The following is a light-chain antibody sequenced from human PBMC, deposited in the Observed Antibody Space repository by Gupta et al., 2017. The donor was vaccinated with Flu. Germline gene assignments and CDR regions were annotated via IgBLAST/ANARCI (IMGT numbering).Light chain of an antibody. CDR1: NIESKS. Sequence: SYVLTQPPSVSVAPGQTARISCGGDNIESKSVHWYQQKPGQAPVVVVYDDNVRPSGIPERFSGSTSGNTATLTISRVEVGDEADYYCQGWDISRHQVFGGGTKVTVL. CDR3: QGWDISRHQV. J-gene: IGLJ3*02. V-gene: IGLV3-21*02. CDR2: DDN.